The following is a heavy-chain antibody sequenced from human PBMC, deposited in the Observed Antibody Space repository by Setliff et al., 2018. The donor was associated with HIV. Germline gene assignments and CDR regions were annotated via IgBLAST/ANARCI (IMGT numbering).Heavy chain of an antibody. V-gene: IGHV4-30-2*01. CDR1: GGSIGSGGYS. J-gene: IGHJ5*02. D-gene: IGHD3-16*01. CDR3: ARDRSKYGTGSSAYNGFDP. CDR2: IYHVGGT. Sequence: SETLSLTCTVSGGSIGSGGYSWSWIRQPPGRGLEWVGYIYHVGGTYYNPSLRSRVTISVDRSKNLFSLKLTSVTAADTAVYFCARDRSKYGTGSSAYNGFDPWGLGTLVTVSS.